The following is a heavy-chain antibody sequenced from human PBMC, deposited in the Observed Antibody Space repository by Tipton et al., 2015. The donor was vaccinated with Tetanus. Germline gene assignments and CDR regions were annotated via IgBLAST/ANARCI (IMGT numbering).Heavy chain of an antibody. J-gene: IGHJ6*02. CDR1: GFTFSDYY. CDR3: ARVKGGARITMVRGVTPHSYSGMDV. D-gene: IGHD3-10*01. CDR2: ISSSGSTI. V-gene: IGHV3-11*01. Sequence: SLRLSCAASGFTFSDYYMSWIRQAPGKGLEWVSYISSSGSTIYYADSVKGRFTISRDNAKNSLYLQMNSLRAEDTAVYYCARVKGGARITMVRGVTPHSYSGMDVWGQGTPVPVSS.